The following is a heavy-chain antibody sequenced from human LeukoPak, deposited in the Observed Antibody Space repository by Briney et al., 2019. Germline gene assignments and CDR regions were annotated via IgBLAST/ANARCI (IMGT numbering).Heavy chain of an antibody. V-gene: IGHV3-48*04. CDR3: ARPVEIAAAAIGAFDS. CDR1: GFTFSSYS. D-gene: IGHD6-13*01. Sequence: GGSLRLSCAASGFTFSSYSMNWVRQAPGKGLEWVSYISSSSSTIYYADSVKGRFTISRDNAKNSLYLQMNSLRAEDTAVYYCARPVEIAAAAIGAFDSWGQGTLVTVSS. J-gene: IGHJ4*02. CDR2: ISSSSSTI.